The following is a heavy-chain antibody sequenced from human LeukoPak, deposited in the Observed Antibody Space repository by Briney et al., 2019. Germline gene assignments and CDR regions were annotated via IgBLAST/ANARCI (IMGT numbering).Heavy chain of an antibody. J-gene: IGHJ4*02. V-gene: IGHV3-23*01. CDR3: VKSFSGWYSNFDY. CDR1: GFTFSSYA. Sequence: PGGSLRLSCAASGFTFSSYAMSWVRQAPGKGLEWVSAISATGGSSHYADSVKGRFTISRDNSNNMLYLQMNSLRAEDTALYYCVKSFSGWYSNFDYWGQGTLVTVSS. D-gene: IGHD6-19*01. CDR2: ISATGGSS.